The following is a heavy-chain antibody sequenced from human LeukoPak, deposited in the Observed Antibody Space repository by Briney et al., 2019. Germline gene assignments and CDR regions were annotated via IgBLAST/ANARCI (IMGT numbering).Heavy chain of an antibody. CDR2: ISGSGGST. CDR3: ARETTGPRLRSYYFDY. Sequence: GGSLRLSCAASGFTFSSYAMSWVRQAPGKGLEWVSAISGSGGSTYYADSVKGRFTISRDNSKNTLYLQMNSLRAEDTAVYYCARETTGPRLRSYYFDYWGQGTLVTVSS. CDR1: GFTFSSYA. J-gene: IGHJ4*02. D-gene: IGHD1-14*01. V-gene: IGHV3-23*01.